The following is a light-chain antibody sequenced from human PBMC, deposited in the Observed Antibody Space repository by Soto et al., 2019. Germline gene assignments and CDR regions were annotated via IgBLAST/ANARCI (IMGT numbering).Light chain of an antibody. CDR1: QSISNY. CDR3: QQGYNTPLT. Sequence: DIQMTQSPSSLSASVGDRVTITCRASQSISNYLNWYQQKPGKAPKLLIYGASSLQSGVPSRFSGSGSGTDFTPTISSLQPEDFASYYCQQGYNTPLTFGGGTKVEI. V-gene: IGKV1-39*01. J-gene: IGKJ4*01. CDR2: GAS.